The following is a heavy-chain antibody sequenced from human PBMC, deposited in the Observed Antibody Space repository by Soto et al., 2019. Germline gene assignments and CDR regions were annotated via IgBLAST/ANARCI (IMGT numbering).Heavy chain of an antibody. J-gene: IGHJ4*02. CDR2: ISGSGGST. Sequence: GGSLRLSCAASGFTFSSYAMSWVRQAPGKGLEWVSAISGSGGSTYYADSVKGRFTISRDNSKNTLYLQMNSLRAEDTAVYYCAKDWTTGYCTNGVCFCFDYWGQGTLVTVSS. V-gene: IGHV3-23*01. CDR1: GFTFSSYA. CDR3: AKDWTTGYCTNGVCFCFDY. D-gene: IGHD2-8*01.